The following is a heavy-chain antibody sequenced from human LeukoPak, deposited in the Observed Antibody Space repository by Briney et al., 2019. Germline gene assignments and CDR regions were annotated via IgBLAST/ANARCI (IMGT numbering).Heavy chain of an antibody. CDR3: ARGSGYSSGWYLPFDY. J-gene: IGHJ4*02. CDR2: INPNSGGT. V-gene: IGHV1-2*02. Sequence: ASVKVSCKASGYTFTGYYMHWVRQAPGQGLEWMGWINPNSGGTNYAQKFQGRVTMTRDTSISTAYMEQSRLRSDDTAVYYCARGSGYSSGWYLPFDYWGQGTLVTVSS. CDR1: GYTFTGYY. D-gene: IGHD6-19*01.